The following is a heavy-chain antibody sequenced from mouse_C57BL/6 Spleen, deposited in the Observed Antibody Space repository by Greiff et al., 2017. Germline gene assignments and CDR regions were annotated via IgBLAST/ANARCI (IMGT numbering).Heavy chain of an antibody. J-gene: IGHJ2*01. Sequence: VQLKESGPGLVKPSQSLSLTCSVTGYSITSGYYWNWIRQFPGNKLEWMGYISYDGSNNYNPSLKNRISITRDTSKNQFFLKLNSVTTEDTATYYCARGHIYDGYYVYYFDYWGQGTTLTVSS. D-gene: IGHD2-3*01. V-gene: IGHV3-6*01. CDR2: ISYDGSN. CDR1: GYSITSGYY. CDR3: ARGHIYDGYYVYYFDY.